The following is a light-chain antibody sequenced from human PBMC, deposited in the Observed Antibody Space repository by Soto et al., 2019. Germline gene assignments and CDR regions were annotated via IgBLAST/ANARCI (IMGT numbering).Light chain of an antibody. CDR3: QQRSNWPRT. CDR2: DAS. V-gene: IGKV3-11*01. J-gene: IGKJ1*01. Sequence: EIVLTQSPATLSLSAGERATLSCRASQSVSSYVAWYQQKPGQAPRLLIYDASKRATGIPARFSGSGSGTDFTLTISSLEPEDFAVYYCQQRSNWPRTFGQGTKVDIK. CDR1: QSVSSY.